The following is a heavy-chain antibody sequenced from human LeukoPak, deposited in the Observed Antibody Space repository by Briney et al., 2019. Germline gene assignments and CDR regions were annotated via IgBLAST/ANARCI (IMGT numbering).Heavy chain of an antibody. CDR3: ARGGYLADAFDY. CDR1: GYTFTSYY. CDR2: INPSGGST. J-gene: IGHJ4*02. Sequence: GASVKVSCKASGYTFTSYYMHWVRQAPGQGLEWMGIINPSGGSTSYAQKFQGRVTMTRNTSISTAYMELSSLRSEDTAVYYCARGGYLADAFDYWGKGALVTVSS. D-gene: IGHD6-13*01. V-gene: IGHV1-46*01.